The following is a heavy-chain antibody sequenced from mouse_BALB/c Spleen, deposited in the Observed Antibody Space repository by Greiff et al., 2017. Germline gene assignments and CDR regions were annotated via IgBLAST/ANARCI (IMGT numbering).Heavy chain of an antibody. CDR1: GYSITSDYA. V-gene: IGHV3-2*02. CDR3: AREGYEAMDY. D-gene: IGHD2-10*02. Sequence: VQLKESGPGLVKPSQSLSLTCTVTGYSITSDYAWNWIRQFPGNKLEWMGYISYSGSTSYNPSLKSRISITRDTSKNQFFLQLNSVTTEDTATYYCAREGYEAMDYWGQGTSVTVSS. J-gene: IGHJ4*01. CDR2: ISYSGST.